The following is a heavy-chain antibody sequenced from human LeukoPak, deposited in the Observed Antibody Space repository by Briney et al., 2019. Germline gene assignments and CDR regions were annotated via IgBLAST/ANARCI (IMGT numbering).Heavy chain of an antibody. V-gene: IGHV3-48*03. CDR3: ARGYDSSGYSGFDY. CDR1: GFTFSTYE. CDR2: ISSSGSTI. D-gene: IGHD3-22*01. Sequence: GGSLTLSCAASGFTFSTYEMNWVRQAPGKGLEWVSFISSSGSTISNADSVKGRFTISRDNAKNSLYLQMNSLRAEDTAVYYCARGYDSSGYSGFDYWGQGTLVTVSS. J-gene: IGHJ4*02.